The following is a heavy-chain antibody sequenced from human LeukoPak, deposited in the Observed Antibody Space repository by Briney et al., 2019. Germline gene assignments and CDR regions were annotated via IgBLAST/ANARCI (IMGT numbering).Heavy chain of an antibody. V-gene: IGHV1-69*04. CDR3: AREEDGNWFDP. CDR1: GGTFSNYA. CDR2: IIPILGIA. J-gene: IGHJ5*02. Sequence: GASVKVSCKASGGTFSNYAISWVRQAPGQGLEWMGRIIPILGIANYAQKFQGRVTITADESTSTAYMELSSLRSEDTAVYYCAREEDGNWFDPWGQGTLVTVSS.